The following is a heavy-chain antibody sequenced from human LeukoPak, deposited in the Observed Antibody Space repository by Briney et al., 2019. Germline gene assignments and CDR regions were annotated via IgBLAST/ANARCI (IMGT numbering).Heavy chain of an antibody. CDR2: INPNSGGT. V-gene: IGHV1-2*02. Sequence: ASVKVSCKASGYTFTGYYMHWVRQAPGHGLEWMGWINPNSGGTNYAQKFQGRVTMTRDTSISTAYMELSRLRSDDTAVYYCARVAPREYTNNPISYFDYWGQGTLVTVSS. J-gene: IGHJ4*02. CDR1: GYTFTGYY. CDR3: ARVAPREYTNNPISYFDY. D-gene: IGHD6-6*01.